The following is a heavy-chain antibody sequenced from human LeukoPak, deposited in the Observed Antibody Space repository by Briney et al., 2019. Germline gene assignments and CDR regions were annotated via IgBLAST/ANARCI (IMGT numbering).Heavy chain of an antibody. J-gene: IGHJ4*02. Sequence: PGGSLRLSCAASGFTFSSYGMHWVRQAPGKGLEWVAVIWYDGSNKYYADSVKGRFTISRDNYKNTVSLQMNSLRAEGTAVYYCATDYYDRSGDYTFDHWGQGTQVTVSS. CDR3: ATDYYDRSGDYTFDH. V-gene: IGHV3-33*03. CDR2: IWYDGSNK. D-gene: IGHD3-22*01. CDR1: GFTFSSYG.